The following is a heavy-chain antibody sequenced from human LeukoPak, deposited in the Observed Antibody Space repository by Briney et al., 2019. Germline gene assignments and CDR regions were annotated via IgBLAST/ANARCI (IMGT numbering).Heavy chain of an antibody. CDR2: ISAYNGNT. D-gene: IGHD2-2*01. CDR1: GYTFTSYG. Sequence: ASVKVSCKASGYTFTSYGISWVRQAPGQGLEWMGWISAYNGNTNYAQKLQGRVTMTTDTSTRTAYMELRSLRSDDTAVYYCARGTHCSSTSCYLDDAFDIWGQGTMVTVSS. J-gene: IGHJ3*02. V-gene: IGHV1-18*01. CDR3: ARGTHCSSTSCYLDDAFDI.